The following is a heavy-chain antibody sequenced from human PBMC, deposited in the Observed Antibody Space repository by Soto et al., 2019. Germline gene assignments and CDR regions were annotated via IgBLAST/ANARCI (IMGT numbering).Heavy chain of an antibody. V-gene: IGHV3-64D*06. Sequence: GGSLRLSCSASGFTFSSYAMHWVRQAPGKGLEYVSAISSNGGSTYYADSVKGRFTISRDNSKNTLYLQMSSLRAEDTAVYYCVKPRNYGGNSIFDYWGQGTLVTVSS. D-gene: IGHD4-17*01. J-gene: IGHJ4*02. CDR2: ISSNGGST. CDR1: GFTFSSYA. CDR3: VKPRNYGGNSIFDY.